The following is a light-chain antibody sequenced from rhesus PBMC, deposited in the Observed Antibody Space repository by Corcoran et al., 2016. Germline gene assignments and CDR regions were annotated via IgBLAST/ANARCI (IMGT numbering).Light chain of an antibody. J-gene: IGKJ3*01. CDR2: QTS. V-gene: IGKV1-74*01. CDR3: QHSYGTPFT. CDR1: ENVQSY. Sequence: DIQMTQSPSSLSASVGDRVTITCRASENVQSYLHWYQRKPWKAPTLLIYQTSTLRSVSPPRFSGSGSGTDFTLTISNLQPEDFATYVCQHSYGTPFTFGPGTKLDLK.